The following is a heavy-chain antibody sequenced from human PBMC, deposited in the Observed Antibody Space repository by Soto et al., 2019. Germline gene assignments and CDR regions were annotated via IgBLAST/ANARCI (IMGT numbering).Heavy chain of an antibody. CDR1: GYTFSSYS. V-gene: IGHV1-18*04. Sequence: QIQMVQSGAEVKQPGASVKISCKTSGYTFSSYSINWVRQAPGQGLEWMAWTNTYSSNTHYAERVQGRVTVTLDKSARTAFMEMRGLTSDDTAVYFCARDNGYYDLWGQGTLVTVSS. CDR3: ARDNGYYDL. J-gene: IGHJ4*02. CDR2: TNTYSSNT.